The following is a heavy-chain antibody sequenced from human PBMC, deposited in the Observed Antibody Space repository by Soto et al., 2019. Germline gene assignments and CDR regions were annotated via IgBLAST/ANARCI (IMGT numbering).Heavy chain of an antibody. D-gene: IGHD2-21*02. Sequence: VQLLESGGGLVQPGGSLRLSCAASGFTFSNNAMSWVRQAPGKRLEWVSTISGGGDRTYYTDSVKGRFTISRDNSKNTLYLQMNSLRAEDTAVYYCAKDQVRVVVTALDHWGQGTLVTVSS. CDR3: AKDQVRVVVTALDH. V-gene: IGHV3-23*01. CDR1: GFTFSNNA. CDR2: ISGGGDRT. J-gene: IGHJ5*02.